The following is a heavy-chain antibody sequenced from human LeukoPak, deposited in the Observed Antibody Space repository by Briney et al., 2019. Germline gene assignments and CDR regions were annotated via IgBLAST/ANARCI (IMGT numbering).Heavy chain of an antibody. V-gene: IGHV3-73*01. Sequence: GGSLKLSCAASGFDFSGFYMHWVRQASGRGLEWVGLIRSKPSSYTTVYAASVKGRFTISRDDSKNTAYLQMNSLKTEDTAIYYCTRRSGDDSSGYYDNWGQGALVTVSS. CDR2: IRSKPSSYTT. CDR1: GFDFSGFY. CDR3: TRRSGDDSSGYYDN. D-gene: IGHD3-22*01. J-gene: IGHJ4*02.